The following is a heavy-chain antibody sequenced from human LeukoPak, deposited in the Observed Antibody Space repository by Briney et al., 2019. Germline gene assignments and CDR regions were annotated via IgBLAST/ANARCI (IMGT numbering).Heavy chain of an antibody. CDR2: INGDGSST. J-gene: IGHJ4*02. CDR1: GFSFSSCA. V-gene: IGHV3-23*01. CDR3: AKWGAQAGIYRAVDC. D-gene: IGHD3-10*01. Sequence: QSGGSLRLSCAASGFSFSSCAMSWVRQARGKGLEWVSSINGDGSSTYYADSVKGRFTISRDNSKNTLSLQMNSLRVEDTAVYYCAKWGAQAGIYRAVDCWGRGTLVTVSS.